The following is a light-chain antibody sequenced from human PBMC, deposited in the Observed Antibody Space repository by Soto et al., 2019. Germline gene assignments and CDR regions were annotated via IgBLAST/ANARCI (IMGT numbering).Light chain of an antibody. V-gene: IGKV3-20*01. Sequence: VFTQSPCTLSLSPGERATLSCRASQSVSSSYLAWYQQKPGQAPRLLIYGASSRATGIPDRFSGSGSGTDFTLTISRLEPEDFAVYYCQQYGTSPWTFGQGTKVDIK. J-gene: IGKJ1*01. CDR1: QSVSSSY. CDR3: QQYGTSPWT. CDR2: GAS.